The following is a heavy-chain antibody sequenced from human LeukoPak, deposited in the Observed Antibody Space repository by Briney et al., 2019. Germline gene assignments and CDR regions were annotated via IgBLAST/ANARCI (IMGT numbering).Heavy chain of an antibody. D-gene: IGHD3-9*01. Sequence: TSETLSLTCTLSVDSMSNYYCSWIRQPPGKGLEWIGYIYYSGSTNYNPSLKSRVTISVDTSKNQFYLKLTYVAPADTSLYYCARGWGFTGYFGFWGQGALVTVSS. V-gene: IGHV4-59*12. CDR2: IYYSGST. CDR1: VDSMSNYY. CDR3: ARGWGFTGYFGF. J-gene: IGHJ4*02.